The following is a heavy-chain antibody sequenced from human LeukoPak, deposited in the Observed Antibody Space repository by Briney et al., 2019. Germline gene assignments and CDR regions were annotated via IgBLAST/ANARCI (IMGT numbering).Heavy chain of an antibody. Sequence: SETLSPTCTVSGGSISSSSYYWGWIRQPPGKGLEWIGGIYYSGSTYYNPSLKSRVTISVDTSKNQFSLKLSSVTAADTAVYYCARLHYGGNYGYYYYYMDVWGKGTTVTISS. V-gene: IGHV4-39*01. CDR2: IYYSGST. J-gene: IGHJ6*03. D-gene: IGHD4-23*01. CDR1: GGSISSSSYY. CDR3: ARLHYGGNYGYYYYYMDV.